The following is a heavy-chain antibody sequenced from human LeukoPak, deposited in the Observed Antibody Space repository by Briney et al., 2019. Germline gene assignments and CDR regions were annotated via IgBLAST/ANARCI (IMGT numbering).Heavy chain of an antibody. Sequence: PSEALSLTCTVSGGSISTYYWSWIRQPPGKGLEWIGYIYYSGSTNYNPSLKSRVTISVDTSKNQFSLKLSSVTAADTAVYYCARADYGGNSEYFHHWGQGTLVTVSS. D-gene: IGHD4-23*01. CDR3: ARADYGGNSEYFHH. CDR2: IYYSGST. CDR1: GGSISTYY. V-gene: IGHV4-59*01. J-gene: IGHJ1*01.